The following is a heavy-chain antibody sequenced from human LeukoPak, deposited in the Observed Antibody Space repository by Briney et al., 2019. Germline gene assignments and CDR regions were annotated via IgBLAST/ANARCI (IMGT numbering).Heavy chain of an antibody. D-gene: IGHD6-19*01. Sequence: SETLXLTCAVYGGSFSGYYWXXXXXXPXXXXXWIXXXXXRGSTNXNXXXXXXXTXXXXXSKNQFSLKLSSVTAADTAVYYCARGWGSGSFGNYWGQGTLVTVSS. J-gene: IGHJ4*02. CDR2: XXXRGST. CDR1: GGSFSGYY. V-gene: IGHV4-34*01. CDR3: ARGWGSGSFGNY.